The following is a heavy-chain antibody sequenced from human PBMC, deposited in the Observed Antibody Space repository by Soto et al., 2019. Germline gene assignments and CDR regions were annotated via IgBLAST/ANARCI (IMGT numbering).Heavy chain of an antibody. CDR3: ARVVLWFGYYYYYGMDV. V-gene: IGHV4-34*01. J-gene: IGHJ6*02. Sequence: SETLSLTCTVSGGSISSYYWSWIRQPPGKGLEWIGEINHSGSTNYNPSLKSRVTISVDTSKNQFSLKLSSVTAADTAVYYCARVVLWFGYYYYYGMDVWGQGTTVTVSS. D-gene: IGHD3-10*01. CDR1: GGSISSYY. CDR2: INHSGST.